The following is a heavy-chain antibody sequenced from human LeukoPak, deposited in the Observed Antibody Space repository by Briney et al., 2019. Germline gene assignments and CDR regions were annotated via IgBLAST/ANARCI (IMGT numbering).Heavy chain of an antibody. CDR3: APRVVGSAPFDY. J-gene: IGHJ4*02. Sequence: GGSLRLSCAASGFTFSDYYMSWIRQAPGKGLEWVSAISGSTGRTYYADSVKGRFTISRDNSKNTLYLQMNNLRAEDTAVYYCAPRVVGSAPFDYWGQGTLVTVSS. CDR2: ISGSTGRT. CDR1: GFTFSDYY. D-gene: IGHD2-15*01. V-gene: IGHV3-23*01.